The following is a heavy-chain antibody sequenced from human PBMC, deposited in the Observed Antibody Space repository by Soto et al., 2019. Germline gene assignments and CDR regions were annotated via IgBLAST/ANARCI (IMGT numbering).Heavy chain of an antibody. J-gene: IGHJ5*02. D-gene: IGHD2-2*01. CDR3: ATDLNMVLVPVPRGGGSDP. Sequence: ASVKVSCKVSGYTLTELSMHWVRQAPGKGLEWMGGFDPEDGETIYAQKFQGRVTMTEDTSTDTAYMELSSLRSEDTAVYYCATDLNMVLVPVPRGGGSDPWGQGTLVTVSS. CDR2: FDPEDGET. CDR1: GYTLTELS. V-gene: IGHV1-24*01.